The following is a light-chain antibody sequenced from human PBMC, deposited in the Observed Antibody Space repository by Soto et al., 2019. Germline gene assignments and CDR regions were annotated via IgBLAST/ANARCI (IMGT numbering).Light chain of an antibody. J-gene: IGKJ5*01. CDR1: ESIARH. CDR2: AAS. Sequence: DIQMTQSPSSLSASVGDRVTITCRASESIARHLNWYQQKPGKATKLLIYAASSLQNGVPSRFRGGGSGTDFTLTISNLHPEDFATYYCQQSYSSLSITFGQGTRPQIK. CDR3: QQSYSSLSIT. V-gene: IGKV1-39*01.